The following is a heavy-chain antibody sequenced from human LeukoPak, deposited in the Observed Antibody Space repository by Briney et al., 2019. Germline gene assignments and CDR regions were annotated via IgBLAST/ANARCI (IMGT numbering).Heavy chain of an antibody. CDR3: AKGAIVGAILGGYYFDY. D-gene: IGHD1-26*01. V-gene: IGHV3-23*01. J-gene: IGHJ4*02. CDR2: ISGSGGST. Sequence: AGGSLRLSCAASGFTFSSYAMSWVRQAPGKGLEWVSAISGSGGSTYYADSVKGRFTISRDNSKNTLYLQMNSLRAEDTAVYYCAKGAIVGAILGGYYFDYWGQGTLVTVSS. CDR1: GFTFSSYA.